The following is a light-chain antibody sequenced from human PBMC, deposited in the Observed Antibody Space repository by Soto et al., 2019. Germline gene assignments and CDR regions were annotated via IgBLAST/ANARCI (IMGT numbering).Light chain of an antibody. V-gene: IGKV1-39*01. CDR1: QNIGYF. CDR3: QQSYSGLPMYT. Sequence: DIQMTQSPSSLSASVGDRVTISCRASQNIGYFLNWYQQKPGKAPKLLTYAASSLQSGVPSRFSGSGSGTDFTLTINSLQPEDFATYYCQQSYSGLPMYTFGQGTKLEI. CDR2: AAS. J-gene: IGKJ2*01.